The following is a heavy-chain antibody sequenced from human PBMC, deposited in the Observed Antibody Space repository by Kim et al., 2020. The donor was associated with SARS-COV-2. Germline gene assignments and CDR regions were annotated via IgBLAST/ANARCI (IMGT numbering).Heavy chain of an antibody. V-gene: IGHV3-53*01. D-gene: IGHD3-9*01. J-gene: IGHJ4*02. Sequence: TVYADAVRGRFTITRDSSRNTVSLQLDSLRAADTAVYYCAVSLTTAGAYDYWGQGTLVTVSS. CDR3: AVSLTTAGAYDY. CDR2: T.